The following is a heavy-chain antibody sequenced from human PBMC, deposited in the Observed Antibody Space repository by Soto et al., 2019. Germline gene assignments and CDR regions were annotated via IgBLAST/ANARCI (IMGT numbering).Heavy chain of an antibody. CDR2: IKQDGSEK. Sequence: GGSLRLACAASGFTFSSYWMSWVRQAPGKGLEWVANIKQDGSEKYYVDSVKGRFTISRDNAKNSLYLQMNSLRAEDTAVYYCARDFEHIVLMVYAPPDAFDIWGQGTMVTVSS. J-gene: IGHJ3*02. V-gene: IGHV3-7*03. D-gene: IGHD2-8*01. CDR1: GFTFSSYW. CDR3: ARDFEHIVLMVYAPPDAFDI.